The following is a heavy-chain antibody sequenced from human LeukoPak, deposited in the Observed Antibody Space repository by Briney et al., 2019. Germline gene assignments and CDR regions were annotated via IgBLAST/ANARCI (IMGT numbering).Heavy chain of an antibody. CDR3: AADIVLMVYAPMDV. V-gene: IGHV1-69*13. CDR1: GCTFSSYA. CDR2: IIPIFGTA. J-gene: IGHJ6*02. Sequence: AASVTVSCKASGCTFSSYAISWVRQAPGQGLEWMGGIIPIFGTANYAQTFQGRVTITADESTSTAYMELSSLRSEDTAVYYCAADIVLMVYAPMDVWGQGTTVTVSS. D-gene: IGHD2-8*01.